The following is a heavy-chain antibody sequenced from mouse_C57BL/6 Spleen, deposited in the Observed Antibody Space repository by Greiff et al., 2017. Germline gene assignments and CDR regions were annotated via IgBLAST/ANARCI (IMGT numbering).Heavy chain of an antibody. J-gene: IGHJ4*01. Sequence: QVQLQQPGAELVMPGASVKLSCKASGYTFTSYWMHWVKQRPGQGLEWIGEIDPSDSYTNYNQKFKGKSTLTVDKSSSTAYMQLSSLTSEDSAVYYCARYYGYDRSYAMDYWGQGTSVTVSS. CDR2: IDPSDSYT. V-gene: IGHV1-69*01. D-gene: IGHD2-2*01. CDR1: GYTFTSYW. CDR3: ARYYGYDRSYAMDY.